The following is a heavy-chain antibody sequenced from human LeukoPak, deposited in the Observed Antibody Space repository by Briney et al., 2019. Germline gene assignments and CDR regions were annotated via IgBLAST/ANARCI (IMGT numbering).Heavy chain of an antibody. V-gene: IGHV4-4*07. Sequence: SETLSLTCTVSGGSISSYYWSWIRQLAGKGLEWIGRIYTSGSTNYNPSLKSRVTMSVDTSKNQFSLKLSSVTAADTAVYYCARGQRGSYYYYYMDVWGKGTTVTVSS. CDR2: IYTSGST. CDR3: ARGQRGSYYYYYMDV. J-gene: IGHJ6*03. CDR1: GGSISSYY.